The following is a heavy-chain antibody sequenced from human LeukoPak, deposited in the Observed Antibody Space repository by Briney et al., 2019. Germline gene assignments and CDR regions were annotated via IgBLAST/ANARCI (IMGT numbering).Heavy chain of an antibody. Sequence: PGGSLRLSCAASGFTFTDYYMGWIRQAPGKGLEWLSYISGSGTTIFYADSVKGRFTISRDNAKNSVDLQMNSLRAEDTAVYYCGRDFGLVGTKRFFDLWGQGTMVTVSS. J-gene: IGHJ3*01. CDR3: GRDFGLVGTKRFFDL. V-gene: IGHV3-11*01. CDR1: GFTFTDYY. D-gene: IGHD1-7*01. CDR2: ISGSGTTI.